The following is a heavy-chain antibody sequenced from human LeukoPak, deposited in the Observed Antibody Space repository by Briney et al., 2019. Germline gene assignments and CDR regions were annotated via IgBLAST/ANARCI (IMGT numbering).Heavy chain of an antibody. D-gene: IGHD1-14*01. CDR3: ARSRNDNWFDP. Sequence: GESLQISCQGSGYSFTTYWIGWVRQLPGKGLEWMGIIYPGDFDTRYSPSFQGQVTISADKSISTAYLQWSSLKASDTGMYYCARSRNDNWFDPWGQGTLVTVSS. J-gene: IGHJ5*02. CDR2: IYPGDFDT. CDR1: GYSFTTYW. V-gene: IGHV5-51*01.